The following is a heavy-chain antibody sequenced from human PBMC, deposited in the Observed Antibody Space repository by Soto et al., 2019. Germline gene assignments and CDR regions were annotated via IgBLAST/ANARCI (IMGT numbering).Heavy chain of an antibody. J-gene: IGHJ4*02. CDR3: AKDRNYPRDQFHY. Sequence: PGESLKISCKGSGYSFTNQWIGWVRQMPGKGLEWMGIIYPGDSDTRYSPSFQGQVTISADKSINTAYLHMDSLRAEDTAVYYCAKDRNYPRDQFHYWGQGTLVTVSS. CDR2: IYPGDSDT. V-gene: IGHV5-51*01. D-gene: IGHD1-7*01. CDR1: GYSFTNQW.